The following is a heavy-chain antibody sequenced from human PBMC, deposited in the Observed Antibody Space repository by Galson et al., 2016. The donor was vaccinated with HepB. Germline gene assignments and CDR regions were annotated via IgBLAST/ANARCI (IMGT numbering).Heavy chain of an antibody. CDR1: GFSITNYG. CDR2: IWYVGSNK. J-gene: IGHJ3*01. V-gene: IGHV3-33*01. D-gene: IGHD3-16*01. CDR3: ARGREYFWGT. Sequence: SLRLSCAASGFSITNYGLHWVRQAPGKGLEWVAIIWYVGSNKYYADSVRGRVTISRDNSKNTLYLQMNSLRAEDTAVYYCARGREYFWGTWGQGTMVSVSS.